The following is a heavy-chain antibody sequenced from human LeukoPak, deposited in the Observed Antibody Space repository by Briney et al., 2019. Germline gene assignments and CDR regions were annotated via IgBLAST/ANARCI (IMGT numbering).Heavy chain of an antibody. CDR1: GFTFSSYG. Sequence: GGSLRLSCAASGFTFSSYGMHWVRQGPGKGLEWVPGISWNSGRIGYADSVKGRITISRDNAKNSLYLQMNSLRAEDTAVYYCVRDYENLTGSKTRFHYWGQGTLVTVSS. CDR3: VRDYENLTGSKTRFHY. CDR2: ISWNSGRI. D-gene: IGHD3-9*01. V-gene: IGHV3-9*01. J-gene: IGHJ4*02.